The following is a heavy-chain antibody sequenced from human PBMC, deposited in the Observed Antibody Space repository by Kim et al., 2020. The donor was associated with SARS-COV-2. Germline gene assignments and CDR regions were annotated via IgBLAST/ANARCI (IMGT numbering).Heavy chain of an antibody. CDR2: IYYSGST. V-gene: IGHV4-39*01. D-gene: IGHD6-13*01. CDR1: GGSISSSSYY. CDR3: ARHGVAAAGLSYYYYGMDV. Sequence: SETLSLTCTVSGGSISSSSYYWGWIRQPPGKGLEWIGSIYYSGSTYYNPSLKSRVTISVDTSKNQFSLKLSSVTAADTAVYYCARHGVAAAGLSYYYYGMDVWGQGTTVTVSS. J-gene: IGHJ6*02.